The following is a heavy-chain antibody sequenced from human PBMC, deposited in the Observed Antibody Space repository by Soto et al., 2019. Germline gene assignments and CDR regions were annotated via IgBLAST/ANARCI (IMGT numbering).Heavy chain of an antibody. CDR1: GGSMSRGDYY. Sequence: SETLSLTCTVSGGSMSRGDYYWSWIRQSPGKGLEWIGEIHHSGGPKYNPSLKSRVTISADTSKNQFSLELSSVTAADTAVYYCASYGSGSYYNGYYFDYWGQGTLVTVSS. CDR2: IHHSGGP. D-gene: IGHD3-10*01. CDR3: ASYGSGSYYNGYYFDY. J-gene: IGHJ4*02. V-gene: IGHV4-39*07.